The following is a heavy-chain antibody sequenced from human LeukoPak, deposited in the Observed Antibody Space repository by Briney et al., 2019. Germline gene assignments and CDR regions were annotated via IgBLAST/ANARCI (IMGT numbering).Heavy chain of an antibody. CDR3: ARYSGSFDFDY. Sequence: ASVKVSCKASGYTFTSYDINWVRQATGQGLEWMGWMNPNSGNTGYAQKFQGRVTITRNTSISTAYMGLSSLRSEDTAVYYCARYSGSFDFDYWGQGTLVTVSS. D-gene: IGHD1-26*01. J-gene: IGHJ4*02. CDR2: MNPNSGNT. V-gene: IGHV1-8*03. CDR1: GYTFTSYD.